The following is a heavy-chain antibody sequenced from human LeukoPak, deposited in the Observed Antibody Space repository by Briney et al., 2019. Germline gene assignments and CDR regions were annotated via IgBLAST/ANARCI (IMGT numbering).Heavy chain of an antibody. CDR2: ISYTGIT. D-gene: IGHD1-1*01. CDR3: ARTWIPTPLDY. Sequence: PSETLSLTCSVSGGSIRSGDHYWGWIRQAPGKGLEWIGYISYTGITYYNPSLKSRLTISVDTSKNQFSLELTSVTAADTAVYYCARTWIPTPLDYWGQGTLVTVSS. J-gene: IGHJ4*02. CDR1: GGSIRSGDHY. V-gene: IGHV4-30-4*01.